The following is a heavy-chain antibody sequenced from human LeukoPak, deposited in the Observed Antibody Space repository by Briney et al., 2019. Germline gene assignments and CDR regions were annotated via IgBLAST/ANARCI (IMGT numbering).Heavy chain of an antibody. J-gene: IGHJ5*02. CDR3: ARGPVLIAVAGTYNWFDP. CDR2: INHSGST. CDR1: GGSFRGYY. Sequence: PSETLSLTCAVYGGSFRGYYWSWIRQPPGKGLEWIGEINHSGSTNYNPSLKSRVTISVDTSKNQFSLKLSSVTAADTAVYYCARGPVLIAVAGTYNWFDPWGQGTLVTVSS. V-gene: IGHV4-34*01. D-gene: IGHD6-19*01.